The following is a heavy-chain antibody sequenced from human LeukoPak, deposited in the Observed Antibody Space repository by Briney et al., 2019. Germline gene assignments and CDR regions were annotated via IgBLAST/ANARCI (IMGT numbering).Heavy chain of an antibody. J-gene: IGHJ4*02. V-gene: IGHV3-23*01. CDR2: VDSSGDST. Sequence: PGGSLRLSCAASGFTFSTYAMSWVRQAPGKGLEWVSAVDSSGDSTYYADSVKGRFTISRDNSKNTLSLQMNSLRAEDTAVYYCARDGGSGPFDYWGQGTLVTVSS. CDR3: ARDGGSGPFDY. D-gene: IGHD3-10*01. CDR1: GFTFSTYA.